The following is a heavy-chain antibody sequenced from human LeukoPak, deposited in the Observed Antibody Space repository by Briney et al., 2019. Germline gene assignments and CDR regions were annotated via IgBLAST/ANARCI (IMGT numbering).Heavy chain of an antibody. CDR2: IYSGGYT. V-gene: IGHV3-66*01. CDR1: GFTVTTNY. J-gene: IGHJ4*02. D-gene: IGHD1-26*01. Sequence: GGSLRLSCAASGFTVTTNYMTWVRQAPGKGLEWVPIIYSGGYTDYADSVKGRFTISRDNSKNTLDLQMNSLRAEDTAVYYCARRLEYSGSKGVFDYWGQGTLVTASS. CDR3: ARRLEYSGSKGVFDY.